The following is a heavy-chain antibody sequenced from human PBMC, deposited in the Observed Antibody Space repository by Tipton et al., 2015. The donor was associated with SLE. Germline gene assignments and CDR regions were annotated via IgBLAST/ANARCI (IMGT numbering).Heavy chain of an antibody. Sequence: QSGPEVKKPGASVKVSCKASGYTFTSYGISWVRQAPGRGLEWMGWISAYNGNTDYAQKLQGRVTMTTDTSTSTAYMELRSLRSEDTAVYYCAIAVAGTLFFDYWGQGALVTVSS. D-gene: IGHD6-19*01. V-gene: IGHV1-18*01. CDR3: AIAVAGTLFFDY. J-gene: IGHJ4*02. CDR2: ISAYNGNT. CDR1: GYTFTSYG.